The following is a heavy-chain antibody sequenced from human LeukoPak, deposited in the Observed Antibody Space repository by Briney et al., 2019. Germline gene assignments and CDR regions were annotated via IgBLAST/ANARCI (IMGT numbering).Heavy chain of an antibody. Sequence: ASVKVSCKASGYTFTSYDINWVRQATGQGLEWMGWMNPNSGNTGYAQKFQGRVTMTRNTSISTAYMELSSLRSEDTAVCYCARGLVAVAGATIYWGQGTLVTVSS. CDR3: ARGLVAVAGATIY. J-gene: IGHJ4*02. CDR1: GYTFTSYD. CDR2: MNPNSGNT. D-gene: IGHD6-19*01. V-gene: IGHV1-8*01.